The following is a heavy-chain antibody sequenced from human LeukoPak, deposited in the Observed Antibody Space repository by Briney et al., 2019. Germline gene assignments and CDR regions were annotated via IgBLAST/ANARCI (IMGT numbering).Heavy chain of an antibody. Sequence: SETLSLTFTVSGGSISSYYWSWIRQPPGKGLEWIGYIYYSGSTNYNPSLKSRVTISVDTSKNQFSLKLSSVTAADTAVYYCARGDPEYSSSWSSYGMDVWGQGTTVTVSS. V-gene: IGHV4-59*08. D-gene: IGHD6-13*01. J-gene: IGHJ6*02. CDR2: IYYSGST. CDR3: ARGDPEYSSSWSSYGMDV. CDR1: GGSISSYY.